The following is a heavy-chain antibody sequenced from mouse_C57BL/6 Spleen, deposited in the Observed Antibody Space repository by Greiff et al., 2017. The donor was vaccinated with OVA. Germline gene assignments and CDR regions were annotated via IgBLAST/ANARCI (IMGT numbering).Heavy chain of an antibody. D-gene: IGHD4-1*01. CDR2: IYPGDGDT. CDR3: ARLGWDGDY. V-gene: IGHV1-82*01. CDR1: GYAFSSSW. Sequence: QVQLQQSGPELVKPGASVKISCKASGYAFSSSWMNWVKQRPGKGLEWIGRIYPGDGDTNYNGKFKGKATLTADKSSSTAYMQLSSLTSEDSAVYFCARLGWDGDYWGQGTLVTVSA. J-gene: IGHJ3*01.